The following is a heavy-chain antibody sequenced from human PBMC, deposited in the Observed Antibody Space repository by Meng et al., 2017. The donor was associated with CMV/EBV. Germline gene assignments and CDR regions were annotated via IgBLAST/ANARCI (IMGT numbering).Heavy chain of an antibody. CDR2: IYTSGST. J-gene: IGHJ5*02. CDR3: ARGKSSSWYRMVKANWFDP. CDR1: SISSYC. D-gene: IGHD6-13*01. Sequence: SISSYCWSWIRKPAGKGLEWIGRIYTSGSTNYNPSLKSRVTMSVDTSKNQFSLKLSSVTAADTAVYYCARGKSSSWYRMVKANWFDPWGQGTLVTVSS. V-gene: IGHV4-4*07.